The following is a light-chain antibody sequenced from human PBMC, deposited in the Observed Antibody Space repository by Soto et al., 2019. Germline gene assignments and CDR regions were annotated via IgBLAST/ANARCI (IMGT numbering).Light chain of an antibody. CDR3: QQDNNWPRT. CDR2: GAS. Sequence: EIVMTQSPATLFVSTGERATLSCRASQSVSSNLAWYQQKPGLAPRLLIYGASTRATGIPARFSGSGSGTEFTLTISSLQSEDFAVYYCQQDNNWPRTFGQGTKVDI. J-gene: IGKJ1*01. V-gene: IGKV3-15*01. CDR1: QSVSSN.